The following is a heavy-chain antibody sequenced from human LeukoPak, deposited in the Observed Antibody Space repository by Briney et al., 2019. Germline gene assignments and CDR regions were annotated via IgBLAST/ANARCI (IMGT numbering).Heavy chain of an antibody. V-gene: IGHV3-7*01. D-gene: IGHD4-23*01. CDR2: IKEDGSEK. Sequence: GGSLRLSCAASGFTFSNHWMSWVRQAPGKGLEWVANIKEDGSEKYYVDSVKGRFTISRDNAKNSLYLQMNSLTAEDTAVYYCARSYGGTSFGYFDFWGQGTLVTVSS. CDR3: ARSYGGTSFGYFDF. J-gene: IGHJ4*02. CDR1: GFTFSNHW.